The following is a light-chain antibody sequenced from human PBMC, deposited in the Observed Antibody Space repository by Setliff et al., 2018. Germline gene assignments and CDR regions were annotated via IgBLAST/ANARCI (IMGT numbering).Light chain of an antibody. J-gene: IGLJ1*01. V-gene: IGLV2-14*03. CDR1: GRDVGSYDL. CDR3: NAYSADTTYV. Sequence: QSVLTQPASVSGSPGQSITISCSGTGRDVGSYDLVSWYQQHPGKASKLIIYAVSDRPSGVSHRFSGSKSGNTAYLTISGLRTEDEADYYCNAYSADTTYVFGSGTKVTVL. CDR2: AVS.